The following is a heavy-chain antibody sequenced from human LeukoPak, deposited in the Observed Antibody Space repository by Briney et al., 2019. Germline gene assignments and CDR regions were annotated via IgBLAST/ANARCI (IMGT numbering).Heavy chain of an antibody. V-gene: IGHV3-30*03. CDR2: ISYDGNNT. J-gene: IGHJ4*02. CDR3: ATRDFDF. CDR1: GFNFRHYG. Sequence: GRSLRLSCAASGFNFRHYGIHWVRQAPGKGPQWVAVISYDGNNTFYADSVKGRFTVFRDNSKNTVFLQMNNLRHEDTALYYCATRDFDFWGQGTLVTVSS.